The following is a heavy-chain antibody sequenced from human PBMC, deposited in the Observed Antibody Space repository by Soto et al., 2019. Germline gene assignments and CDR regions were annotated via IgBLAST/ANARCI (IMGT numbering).Heavy chain of an antibody. CDR1: GFTFSNYG. V-gene: IGHV3-30*18. Sequence: GWSLRLSCAAAGFTFSNYGMHWVRQTPGKGLEWVAVISYDGSHQFYTDSVKGRFTISRDNSKNTLYLQMNSLKTEDTAMYYCAKDPKCCTIGSHFLDNWFDPWGQGTLVTGSS. J-gene: IGHJ5*02. CDR3: AKDPKCCTIGSHFLDNWFDP. CDR2: ISYDGSHQ. D-gene: IGHD2-8*01.